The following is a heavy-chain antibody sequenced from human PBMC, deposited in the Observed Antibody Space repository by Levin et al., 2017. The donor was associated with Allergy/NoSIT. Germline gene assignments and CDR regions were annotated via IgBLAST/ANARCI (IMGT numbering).Heavy chain of an antibody. V-gene: IGHV4-59*01. CDR1: GGSISSYY. CDR2: IYYSGST. J-gene: IGHJ3*02. D-gene: IGHD1-1*01. Sequence: SETLSLTCTVSGGSISSYYWSWIRQPPGKGLEWIGYIYYSGSTNYNPSLKSRVTISVDTSKNQFSLKLSSVTAADTAVYYCARDPNWNDGRDAFDIWGQGTMVTVSS. CDR3: ARDPNWNDGRDAFDI.